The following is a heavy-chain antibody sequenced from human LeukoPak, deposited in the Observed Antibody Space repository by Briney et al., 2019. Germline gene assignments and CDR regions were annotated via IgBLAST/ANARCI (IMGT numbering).Heavy chain of an antibody. CDR1: GGSISSYY. J-gene: IGHJ4*02. CDR3: ARGASGIYLTDY. Sequence: SETLSLTCTVSGGSISSYYWSWVRQPAGKGLEWIGRIYTSGTINYNPSLKSRVTMSVDTSKNKFSLKLSSVTAADTAVYYCARGASGIYLTDYWGRGTLVTVSS. V-gene: IGHV4-4*07. D-gene: IGHD1-26*01. CDR2: IYTSGTI.